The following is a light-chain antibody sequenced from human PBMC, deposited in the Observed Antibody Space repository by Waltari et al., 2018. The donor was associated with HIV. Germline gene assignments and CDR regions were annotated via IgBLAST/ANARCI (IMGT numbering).Light chain of an antibody. Sequence: QSALTQPASVSGSPGQSISISCTGTSNAVGIYDLVSWYQHHPGKAPKLVIYEVTKRPSGVSNRFSGSKSGNSASLTISGLQAEDEADYFCCSYAGSVTYWVFGGGTKVTVL. CDR2: EVT. CDR1: SNAVGIYDL. CDR3: CSYAGSVTYWV. J-gene: IGLJ3*02. V-gene: IGLV2-23*02.